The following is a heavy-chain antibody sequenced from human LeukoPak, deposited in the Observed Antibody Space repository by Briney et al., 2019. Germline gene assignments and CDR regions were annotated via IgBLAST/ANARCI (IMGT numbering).Heavy chain of an antibody. Sequence: GESLKISRKGSGYSFTSYWIGWVRQMPGKGLEWMGIIYPGDSDTRYSPSFQGQVTISADKSISTAYLQWSSLKASDTAMYYCARAYDFWSGYYDNWGQGTLVTVSS. J-gene: IGHJ4*02. D-gene: IGHD3-3*01. CDR3: ARAYDFWSGYYDN. V-gene: IGHV5-51*01. CDR1: GYSFTSYW. CDR2: IYPGDSDT.